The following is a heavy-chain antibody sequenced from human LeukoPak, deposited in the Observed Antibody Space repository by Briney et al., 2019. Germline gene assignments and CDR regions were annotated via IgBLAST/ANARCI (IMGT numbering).Heavy chain of an antibody. J-gene: IGHJ5*02. CDR1: RGSISSGSYY. CDR3: ARGLVPAAISIWFDP. D-gene: IGHD2-2*01. CDR2: IYTSGST. Sequence: SQTLSLTCTVSRGSISSGSYYWRWLRQPAGTGLEWIGRIYTSGSTNYNPSLKSRVTISVDTSKNQFSLKLSSVTAADTAVYYCARGLVPAAISIWFDPWGQGTLVTVSS. V-gene: IGHV4-61*02.